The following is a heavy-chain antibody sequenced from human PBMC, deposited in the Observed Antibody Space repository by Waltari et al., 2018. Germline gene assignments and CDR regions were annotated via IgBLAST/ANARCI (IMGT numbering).Heavy chain of an antibody. J-gene: IGHJ4*02. CDR1: GGTFSSYT. CDR3: AVGGSGYNGFDY. V-gene: IGHV1-69*02. Sequence: QVQLVQSGAEVKKPGSSVKVSCKASGGTFSSYTNSWVRQAPGQGLEGMGRIIPILGIANYAQKFQGRVTITADKSTSTAYMELSSLRSEDTAVYYCAVGGSGYNGFDYWGQGTLVTVSS. CDR2: IIPILGIA. D-gene: IGHD3-22*01.